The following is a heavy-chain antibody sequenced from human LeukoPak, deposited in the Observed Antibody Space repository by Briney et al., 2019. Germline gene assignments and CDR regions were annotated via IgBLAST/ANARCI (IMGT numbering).Heavy chain of an antibody. CDR2: MNPNSGNT. CDR1: GYTFTSYD. CDR3: ARDSGYCSCTSCRRDY. J-gene: IGHJ4*02. V-gene: IGHV1-8*01. Sequence: ASVKVSCKASGYTFTSYDINWVRQATGQGLEWMGWMNPNSGNTGYAQKFQGRVTMTRNTSISTAYMELSSLRSEDTALYYCARDSGYCSCTSCRRDYWGQGTLVTVSS. D-gene: IGHD2-2*01.